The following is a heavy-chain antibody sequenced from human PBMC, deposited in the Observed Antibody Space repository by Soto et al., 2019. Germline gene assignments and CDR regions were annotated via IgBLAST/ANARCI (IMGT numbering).Heavy chain of an antibody. Sequence: PSETLSLTCTVSGGSIRSDDSYWSWIRQPPGKGLEWIGYIYYSGTTYYNPSLKSRVTISLNTSKNQFSLSLSSVTAANTAVFYCARTRYSDSGTDYWGQGTLVTVSS. J-gene: IGHJ4*02. CDR1: GGSIRSDDSY. V-gene: IGHV4-30-4*01. CDR2: IYYSGTT. D-gene: IGHD3-22*01. CDR3: ARTRYSDSGTDY.